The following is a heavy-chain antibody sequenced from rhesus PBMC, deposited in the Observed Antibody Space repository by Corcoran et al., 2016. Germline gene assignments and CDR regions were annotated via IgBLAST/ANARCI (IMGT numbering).Heavy chain of an antibody. V-gene: IGHV4S7*01. CDR1: GGSISGGYY. Sequence: QVQLQESGPGLVKPSETLSLTCAVSGGSISGGYYWGWIRQHPGEGLEWIGNIYGHRARTYYNTSLTNRVPISQATSEIRFSLELGAVTSADAAVYYCARAMVVLTNFDYWGQGVLVTVSS. CDR2: IYGHRART. J-gene: IGHJ4*01. CDR3: ARAMVVLTNFDY. D-gene: IGHD3-16*01.